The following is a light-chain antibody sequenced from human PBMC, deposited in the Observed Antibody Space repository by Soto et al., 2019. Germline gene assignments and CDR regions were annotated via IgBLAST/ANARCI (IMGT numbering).Light chain of an antibody. V-gene: IGKV3-15*01. CDR2: GAS. Sequence: EIVMTQSPATLSVSPGERVTFSCRASQSVSSNLAWYQHKPGQAPRLLMSGASSGATGIPARFSGSGSGTEFTLTINSLQSEDFAIYYCQQYDNLPFTFGGGTKVEIK. J-gene: IGKJ4*01. CDR1: QSVSSN. CDR3: QQYDNLPFT.